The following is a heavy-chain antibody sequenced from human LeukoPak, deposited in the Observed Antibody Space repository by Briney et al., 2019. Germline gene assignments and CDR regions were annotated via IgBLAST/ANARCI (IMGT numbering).Heavy chain of an antibody. Sequence: GGSLRLSCAASGFTVSSNSINWVRQAPGKGLEWVSVIYSGGSTYYADSVKGRFTISRDNSKNTLYLQMNSLRAEDTAVYYCASNGYNYFTPSYWGQGTLVTVSS. V-gene: IGHV3-53*01. J-gene: IGHJ4*02. CDR2: IYSGGST. CDR3: ASNGYNYFTPSY. D-gene: IGHD5-24*01. CDR1: GFTVSSNS.